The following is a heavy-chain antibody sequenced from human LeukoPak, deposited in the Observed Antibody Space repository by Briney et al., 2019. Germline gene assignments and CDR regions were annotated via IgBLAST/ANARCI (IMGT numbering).Heavy chain of an antibody. CDR1: GGSISSYY. CDR3: ARVTPLTIFGVVTPTFDY. D-gene: IGHD3-3*01. V-gene: IGHV4-39*07. CDR2: IYYSGST. Sequence: ASETLSLTCTVSGGSISSYYWGWIRQPPGKGLEWIGSIYYSGSTYYNPSLKSRVTISVDTSKNQFSLKLSSVTAADTAVYYCARVTPLTIFGVVTPTFDYWGQGTLVTVSS. J-gene: IGHJ4*02.